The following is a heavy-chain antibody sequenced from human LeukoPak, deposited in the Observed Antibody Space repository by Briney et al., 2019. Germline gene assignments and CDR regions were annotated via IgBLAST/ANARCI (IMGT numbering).Heavy chain of an antibody. D-gene: IGHD1-26*01. V-gene: IGHV3-74*03. J-gene: IGHJ4*02. CDR1: GFTFSSAW. Sequence: GVLRLSCGASGFTFSSAWMHWVRQAPGTGLVWVSRITDDGTTTYADSVKGRFTISRDNAKNTLYLQMNSLRAEDTAVYYCVRDRVGPDYWGQGTLVTVSS. CDR3: VRDRVGPDY. CDR2: ITDDGTT.